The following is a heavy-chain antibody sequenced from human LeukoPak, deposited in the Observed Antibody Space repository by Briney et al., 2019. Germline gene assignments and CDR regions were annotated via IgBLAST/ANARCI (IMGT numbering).Heavy chain of an antibody. CDR2: INSDGTTT. Sequence: GGSLRLSCAASRFTFSNYWMHWVRQAPGKGLVWVSCINSDGTTTTYADSVKGRFTISRDNSKNTLYLQMNSLRAEDTAVYYCAREPTTVSSLDYWGQGTLVTVSS. J-gene: IGHJ4*02. D-gene: IGHD4-17*01. CDR1: RFTFSNYW. CDR3: AREPTTVSSLDY. V-gene: IGHV3-74*03.